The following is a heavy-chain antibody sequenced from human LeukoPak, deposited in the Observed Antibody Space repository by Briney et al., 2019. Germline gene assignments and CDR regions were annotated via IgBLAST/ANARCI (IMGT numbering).Heavy chain of an antibody. CDR2: IYNSGRT. J-gene: IGHJ3*02. CDR1: GGSIGSYY. D-gene: IGHD4-23*01. CDR3: ARYDSGNSNDAFDI. V-gene: IGHV4-59*01. Sequence: RSSETLSLTCIVSGGSIGSYYWSWIRQPPGKGLEWIGYIYNSGRTNYNPSLKSRVTISVDTSKNQFSLKLSSVTAADTAVYYCARYDSGNSNDAFDIWGQGTMVTVSS.